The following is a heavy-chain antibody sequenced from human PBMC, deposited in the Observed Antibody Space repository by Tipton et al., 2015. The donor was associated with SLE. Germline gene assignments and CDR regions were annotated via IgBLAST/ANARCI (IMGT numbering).Heavy chain of an antibody. J-gene: IGHJ6*02. CDR2: VSYSGRT. Sequence: TLSLTCIVSGGSIRSHYWSWIRQSPRKGLEWIGYVSYSGRTNYNPSLKSRVTISVDPAKNQFSLRLTSVTAADTAVYYCARGMMTWRGAILGVDVWGQGTTVNVSS. D-gene: IGHD3-16*01. CDR1: GGSIRSHY. V-gene: IGHV4-59*08. CDR3: ARGMMTWRGAILGVDV.